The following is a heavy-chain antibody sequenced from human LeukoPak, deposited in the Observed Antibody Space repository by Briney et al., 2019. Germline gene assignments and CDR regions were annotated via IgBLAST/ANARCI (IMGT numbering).Heavy chain of an antibody. D-gene: IGHD1-14*01. Sequence: SETLSLTCTVSGGSISRYYWSWIRQPPGKGLEWIGYIYYSGSTNYNPSLKSRVTISVDTSKSQFSLKLSSVTAADTAVYYCSRGYSYYYLDVWGKGTTVTVSS. J-gene: IGHJ6*03. CDR1: GGSISRYY. CDR3: SRGYSYYYLDV. V-gene: IGHV4-59*01. CDR2: IYYSGST.